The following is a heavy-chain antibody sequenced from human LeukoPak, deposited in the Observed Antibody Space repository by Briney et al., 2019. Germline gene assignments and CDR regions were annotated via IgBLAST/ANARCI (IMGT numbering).Heavy chain of an antibody. D-gene: IGHD6-19*01. CDR2: NYYSGST. Sequence: SETLSLTCTVSGYSISSGYYWGWIRQPPGKGLEWIGYNYYSGSTNYNPSLKSRVTISVDTSKNQFSLKLSSVTAADTAVYYCARSPFGWLGFTNFDYWGQGTLVTVPS. CDR3: ARSPFGWLGFTNFDY. CDR1: GYSISSGYY. J-gene: IGHJ4*02. V-gene: IGHV4-38-2*02.